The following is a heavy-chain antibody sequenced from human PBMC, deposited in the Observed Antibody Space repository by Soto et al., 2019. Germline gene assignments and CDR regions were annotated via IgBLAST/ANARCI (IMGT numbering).Heavy chain of an antibody. Sequence: SETLSLTCTVSGGSVSSGSYYWSWIRQPPGKGLEWIGYIYYSGSTNYNPSLKSRVTISVDTSKNQFSLKLSSVTAADTAVYYCARGRRDVVPAARSKVVYMDVWGKGTTVTVSS. J-gene: IGHJ6*03. V-gene: IGHV4-61*01. D-gene: IGHD2-2*01. CDR2: IYYSGST. CDR3: ARGRRDVVPAARSKVVYMDV. CDR1: GGSVSSGSYY.